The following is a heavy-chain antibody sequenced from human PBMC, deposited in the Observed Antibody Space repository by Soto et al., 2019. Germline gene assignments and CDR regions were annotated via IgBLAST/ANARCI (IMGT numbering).Heavy chain of an antibody. CDR1: GGTFSSYA. J-gene: IGHJ6*02. V-gene: IGHV1-69*12. D-gene: IGHD5-12*01. CDR3: ARAIVATTQYYYYGMDV. CDR2: IIPIFGTA. Sequence: QVQLVQSGAEVKKPGSSVKVSCKASGGTFSSYAISWVRQAPGQGLEWMGGIIPIFGTANYAQKFQGRVTITADESTNTAYMELSSLRSEDTAVYYCARAIVATTQYYYYGMDVWGQGTTVTVSS.